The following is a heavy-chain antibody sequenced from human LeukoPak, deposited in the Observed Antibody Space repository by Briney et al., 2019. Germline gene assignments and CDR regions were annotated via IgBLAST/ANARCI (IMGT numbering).Heavy chain of an antibody. CDR3: ARDFRDSSSWYSSYYYYYMDV. J-gene: IGHJ6*03. Sequence: SETLSLTCTVSGGSISSYYWSWIRQPPGKGLEWVGYIYYSGSTNYNPSLKSRVTISVDTSKNQFSLRLRSVTAADTAVYYCARDFRDSSSWYSSYYYYYMDVWGKGTTVTVSS. D-gene: IGHD6-13*01. CDR1: GGSISSYY. CDR2: IYYSGST. V-gene: IGHV4-59*12.